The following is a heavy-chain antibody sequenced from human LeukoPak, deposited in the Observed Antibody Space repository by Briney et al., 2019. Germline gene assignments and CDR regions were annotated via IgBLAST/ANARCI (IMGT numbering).Heavy chain of an antibody. Sequence: ASVKVSCKASGGTFSSYAISWVRQAPGQGLEWMGRIIPILGIANYAQKFQGRVTITADKSTSTAYMELSSLRSEDTAVYYCARPLSHYYYGMDVWGQGTTVTVSS. CDR1: GGTFSSYA. CDR3: ARPLSHYYYGMDV. V-gene: IGHV1-69*04. J-gene: IGHJ6*02. CDR2: IIPILGIA.